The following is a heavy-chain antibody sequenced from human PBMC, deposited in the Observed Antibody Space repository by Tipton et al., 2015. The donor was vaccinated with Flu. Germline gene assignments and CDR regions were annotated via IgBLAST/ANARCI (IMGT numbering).Heavy chain of an antibody. CDR3: AREWGDAFDI. CDR1: GGSIRSSSYY. D-gene: IGHD3-16*01. CDR2: IYYSGSI. V-gene: IGHV4-61*01. J-gene: IGHJ3*02. Sequence: TLSLTCTVSGGSIRSSSYYWSWIRQPPGKGLEWIGYIYYSGSISYNPSLKSRVTISVDTSKNQFSLKLSSVTAADTAVYYCAREWGDAFDIWGQGTMVTVSS.